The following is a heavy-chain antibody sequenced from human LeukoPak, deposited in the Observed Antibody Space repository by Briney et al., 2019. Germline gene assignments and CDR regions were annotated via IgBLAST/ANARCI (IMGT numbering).Heavy chain of an antibody. CDR1: GGSFSGYY. CDR2: INHSGST. D-gene: IGHD2-2*01. V-gene: IGHV4-34*01. CDR3: ARGNRGSGCSSTSCSPDFDY. J-gene: IGHJ4*02. Sequence: TSETLSLTCAVYGGSFSGYYWSWIRQPPGKGLEWIGEINHSGSTNYYPSLKSRVTISVDTSKNQFSLKLSSVTAADTAVYYCARGNRGSGCSSTSCSPDFDYWGQGTLVTVSS.